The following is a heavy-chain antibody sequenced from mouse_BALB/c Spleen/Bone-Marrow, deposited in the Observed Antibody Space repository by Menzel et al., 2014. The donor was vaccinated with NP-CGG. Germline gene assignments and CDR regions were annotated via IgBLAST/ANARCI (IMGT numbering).Heavy chain of an antibody. Sequence: VQLKESGPELVKPGASVKVSCKASGYAFTSYNMYWVKQSRGESLEWIGYIDPYNGGTYYNQKFKGKATLTVDKSSSTAYMHLNSLTSEDSAVYYCARNLGYGYFDYWAQGTTLTVSS. CDR1: GYAFTSYN. D-gene: IGHD3-1*01. V-gene: IGHV1S135*01. CDR3: ARNLGYGYFDY. CDR2: IDPYNGGT. J-gene: IGHJ2*01.